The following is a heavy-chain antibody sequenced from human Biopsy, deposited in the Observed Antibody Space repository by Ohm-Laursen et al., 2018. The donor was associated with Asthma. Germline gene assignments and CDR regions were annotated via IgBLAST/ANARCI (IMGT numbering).Heavy chain of an antibody. CDR3: ARSYDTDSYPVLVLDY. D-gene: IGHD3-22*01. Sequence: SVKVSCKASGGSFSNFAFSWVRQAPGHGLEWMGRILTKFDITSYAEKFQGRVTITDDKSTSTTYMELSRLRSEDTAVYYCARSYDTDSYPVLVLDYWGQGTLVTVSS. CDR2: ILTKFDIT. J-gene: IGHJ4*02. V-gene: IGHV1-69*04. CDR1: GGSFSNFA.